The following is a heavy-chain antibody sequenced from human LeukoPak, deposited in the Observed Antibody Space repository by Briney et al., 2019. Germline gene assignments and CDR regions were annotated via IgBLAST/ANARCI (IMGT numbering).Heavy chain of an antibody. CDR2: ISWNSGSI. J-gene: IGHJ6*03. V-gene: IGHV3-9*03. CDR3: AKGVRGVITYYMDV. Sequence: GGSLRLSCAASGFTFDDYAMHWVRQAPGKGLEWVSGISWNSGSIGYADSVKGRFTISRDNAKNSLYLQMNSLRAEDMALYYCAKGVRGVITYYMDVWGKGTTVTVSS. D-gene: IGHD3-10*01. CDR1: GFTFDDYA.